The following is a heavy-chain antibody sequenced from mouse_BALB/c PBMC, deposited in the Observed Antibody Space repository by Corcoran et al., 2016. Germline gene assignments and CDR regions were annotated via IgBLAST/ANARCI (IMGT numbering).Heavy chain of an antibody. D-gene: IGHD2-10*02. CDR3: ARGYGNYYFDY. Sequence: VQLQQSGPELVKPGASVKMSCKASGYTFTSYVMHWVKQKPGQGLEWIGWIYPGSGNTKYNEKFKGKATLTVDTSSSTAYMQLSSLTSEDTAVYVCARGYGNYYFDYWGQGTTLTVSS. J-gene: IGHJ2*01. V-gene: IGHV1-84*02. CDR2: IYPGSGNT. CDR1: GYTFTSYV.